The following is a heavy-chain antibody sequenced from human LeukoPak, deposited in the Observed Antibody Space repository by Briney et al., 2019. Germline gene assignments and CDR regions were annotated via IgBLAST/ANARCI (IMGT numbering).Heavy chain of an antibody. D-gene: IGHD2-15*01. Sequence: TGGSLRLSCATSGFIFSRDSMNWVRQAPGKGLEWVAYINGGGSPILYADSVRGRFTISRDNAKNSLYLQMNSLRAEDTAVYYCVRDNPRCCGVVPANIDDYWGQGTLVTVSA. CDR2: INGGGSPI. V-gene: IGHV3-48*01. CDR3: VRDNPRCCGVVPANIDDY. CDR1: GFIFSRDS. J-gene: IGHJ4*02.